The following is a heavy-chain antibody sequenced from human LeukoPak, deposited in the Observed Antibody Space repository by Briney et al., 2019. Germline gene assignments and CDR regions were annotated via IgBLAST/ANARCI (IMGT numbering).Heavy chain of an antibody. CDR1: GGSISSSSYY. CDR3: ATSGSYYEGALRDDY. D-gene: IGHD1-26*01. Sequence: SETLSLTCTVSGGSISSSSYYWGWIRQPPGKGLEWIGYIYHSGSTYYNPSLKSRVTISVDRSKNQFSLKLSSVTAADTAVYYCATSGSYYEGALRDDYWGQGTLVTVSS. V-gene: IGHV4-39*07. J-gene: IGHJ4*02. CDR2: IYHSGST.